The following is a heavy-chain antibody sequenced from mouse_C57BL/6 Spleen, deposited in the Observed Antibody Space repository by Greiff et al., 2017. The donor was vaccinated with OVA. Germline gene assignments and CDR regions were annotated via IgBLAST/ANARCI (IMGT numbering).Heavy chain of an antibody. CDR2: INPGSGGT. CDR3: ARGVYYDYDY. J-gene: IGHJ2*01. V-gene: IGHV1-54*01. D-gene: IGHD2-4*01. Sequence: VQLQQSGAELVRPGTSVKVSCKASGYAFTNYLIEWVKQRPGQGLEWIGVINPGSGGTNYNEKFKGKATLTADKSSSTAYMQLSSLTSEDSAVYFCARGVYYDYDYWGQGTTLTVSS. CDR1: GYAFTNYL.